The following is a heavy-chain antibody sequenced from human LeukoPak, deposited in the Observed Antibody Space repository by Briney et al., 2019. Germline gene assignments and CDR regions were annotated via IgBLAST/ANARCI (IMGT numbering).Heavy chain of an antibody. CDR1: GLIFSKYW. D-gene: IGHD5-12*01. CDR3: AKNLGYSGYDSNDAFDI. J-gene: IGHJ3*02. Sequence: GGSLRLSCAASGLIFSKYWMTWVRQAPGKGLEWVASIKPDGSEKYYLDSVKGRFTISRDNARDSLYLQMNSLRAEDTAVYYCAKNLGYSGYDSNDAFDIWGQGTMVTVSS. CDR2: IKPDGSEK. V-gene: IGHV3-7*01.